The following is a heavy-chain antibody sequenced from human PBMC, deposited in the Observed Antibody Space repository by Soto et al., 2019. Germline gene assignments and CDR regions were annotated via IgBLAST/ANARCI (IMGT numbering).Heavy chain of an antibody. D-gene: IGHD3-16*01. V-gene: IGHV4-59*01. CDR3: ARVGNSRRFYDY. CDR1: GGSISSYY. CDR2: IYYTGST. J-gene: IGHJ4*02. Sequence: QVQLQESGPGLVKPSETLFLTCTVSGGSISSYYWSWIRQPPGKGLEWIGYIYYTGSTNYNPSLKSRVTILVDTSKNQFSLKLSSVTAADTAVYYCARVGNSRRFYDYWGQGTLVTVSS.